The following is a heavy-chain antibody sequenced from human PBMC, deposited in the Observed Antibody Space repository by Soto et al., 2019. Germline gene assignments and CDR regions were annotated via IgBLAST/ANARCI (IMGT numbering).Heavy chain of an antibody. J-gene: IGHJ4*02. Sequence: SETLSLTCTVSGGSISSSSYYWGWIRQPPGRGLEWIGSIYYSGSTYYNPSLKSRVTISVDTSKNQFSLKLSSVTAADTAVYYCARTDYIWGSYRDHXWGQGTLVTVSS. CDR2: IYYSGST. D-gene: IGHD3-16*02. V-gene: IGHV4-39*01. CDR1: GGSISSSSYY. CDR3: ARTDYIWGSYRDHX.